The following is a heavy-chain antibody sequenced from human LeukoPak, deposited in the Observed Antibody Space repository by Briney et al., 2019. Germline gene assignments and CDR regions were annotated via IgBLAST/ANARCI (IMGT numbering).Heavy chain of an antibody. Sequence: GGSVRLSCAASGFTFSSYAMSWVRQAPGKGLEWVSGISGSGGSTYYADSVKGRFTISRDNSKNTLYLQMNSLRAEDTAVSYCAPNNFLEVVAPEAFEYSGQGRLVTVSS. D-gene: IGHD2-15*01. CDR2: ISGSGGST. CDR1: GFTFSSYA. V-gene: IGHV3-23*01. CDR3: APNNFLEVVAPEAFEY. J-gene: IGHJ4*02.